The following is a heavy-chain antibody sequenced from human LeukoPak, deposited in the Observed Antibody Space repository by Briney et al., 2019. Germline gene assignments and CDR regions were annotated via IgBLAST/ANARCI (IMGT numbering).Heavy chain of an antibody. CDR2: IIPIFGTA. V-gene: IGHV1-69*13. CDR1: GGTFSGYA. CDR3: ARSRYYYGSGSYYLDY. J-gene: IGHJ4*02. D-gene: IGHD3-10*01. Sequence: SVKVSCKASGGTFSGYAISWVRQAPGQGLEWMGGIIPIFGTANYAQKFQGRVTITVDESTSTAYMELSSLRSEDTAVYYCARSRYYYGSGSYYLDYWGQGTLVTVSS.